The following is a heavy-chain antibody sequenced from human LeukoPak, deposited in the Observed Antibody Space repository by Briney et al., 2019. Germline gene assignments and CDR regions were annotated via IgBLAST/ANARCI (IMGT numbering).Heavy chain of an antibody. CDR1: GGSISSYY. D-gene: IGHD2-2*01. J-gene: IGHJ6*03. CDR3: ARAVGYCSSTSCYDYYMDV. Sequence: SETLSLTCSVSGGSISSYYWSWIRQPPGKGLEWIGYIYFYGSTNYNPSLKSRVTISVDTSKNQFSLKLSSVTAADTAVYYYARAVGYCSSTSCYDYYMDVWGKGTTVTVSS. V-gene: IGHV4-59*01. CDR2: IYFYGST.